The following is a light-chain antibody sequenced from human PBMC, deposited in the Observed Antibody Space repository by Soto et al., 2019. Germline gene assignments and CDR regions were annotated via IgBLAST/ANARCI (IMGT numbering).Light chain of an antibody. V-gene: IGKV3D-15*01. CDR2: GVS. CDR3: QQYAGSPRT. CDR1: QSVSSN. Sequence: EIVMTQSPATLSVSPGERATLSCRASQSVSSNLAWYQQKPGQAPRLLIFGVSNRAAGIPDRFSGSGSGTDFTLTISRLEPEDFAIYYCQQYAGSPRTFGQGAKVDIK. J-gene: IGKJ1*01.